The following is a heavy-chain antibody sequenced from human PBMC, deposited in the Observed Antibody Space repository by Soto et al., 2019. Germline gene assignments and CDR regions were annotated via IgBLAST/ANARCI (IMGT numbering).Heavy chain of an antibody. J-gene: IGHJ6*02. CDR2: IYYSGST. CDR3: AREREEAFWSGYYTSGMDV. V-gene: IGHV4-30-4*01. D-gene: IGHD3-3*01. Sequence: SETLSLTCTVSGGSISSGDYYWSWIRQPPGKGLEWIGYIYYSGSTYYNPSLKSRVTISVDTSKNQFSLKLSSVTAADTAVYYCAREREEAFWSGYYTSGMDVCGHGTTVTVSS. CDR1: GGSISSGDYY.